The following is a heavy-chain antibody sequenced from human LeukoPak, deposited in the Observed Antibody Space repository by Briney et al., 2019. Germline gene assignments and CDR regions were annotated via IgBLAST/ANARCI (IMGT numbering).Heavy chain of an antibody. CDR1: GFTFSSYV. CDR3: ARGPPIRY. Sequence: PGGSLRLSCAASGFTFSSYVMNWVRQAPGKGLEWVSAISGSGGSTYYADSVKGRFAISRDNSKNTLYLQINSLRAEDTAVYYCARGPPIRYWGQGTLVTVSS. V-gene: IGHV3-23*01. J-gene: IGHJ4*02. D-gene: IGHD5-12*01. CDR2: ISGSGGST.